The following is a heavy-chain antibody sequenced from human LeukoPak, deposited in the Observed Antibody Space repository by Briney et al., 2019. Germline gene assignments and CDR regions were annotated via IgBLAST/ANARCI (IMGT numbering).Heavy chain of an antibody. CDR2: IGGHNGIT. CDR3: ARSGATVTTHFDS. Sequence: ASVKVSCKTSGYTFTTYGVSWVRQAPGQGLEWMGWIGGHNGITSYAQNVQGRVAMTTDSSTSTAYMELRSPTSDDTAVYYCARSGATVTTHFDSWGQGTLVTVS. V-gene: IGHV1-18*01. CDR1: GYTFTTYG. J-gene: IGHJ4*02. D-gene: IGHD4-17*01.